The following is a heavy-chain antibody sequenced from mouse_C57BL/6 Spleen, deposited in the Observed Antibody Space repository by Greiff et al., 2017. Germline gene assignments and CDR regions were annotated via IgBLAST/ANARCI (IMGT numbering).Heavy chain of an antibody. CDR2: ISDGGSYT. V-gene: IGHV5-4*01. D-gene: IGHD4-1*01. Sequence: EVMLVESGGGLVKPGGSLKLSCAASGFTFSSYAMSWVRQTPEKRLEWVATISDGGSYTYYPDNVKGRFTISRDNAKNNLYLQMSHLKSDDTAMYYCARDVTGTDYWGQGTTLTVSS. CDR1: GFTFSSYA. CDR3: ARDVTGTDY. J-gene: IGHJ2*01.